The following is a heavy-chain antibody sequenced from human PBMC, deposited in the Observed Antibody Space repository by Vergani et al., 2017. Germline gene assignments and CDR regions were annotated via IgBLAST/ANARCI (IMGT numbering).Heavy chain of an antibody. Sequence: QVQLVESGGGVVQPGRSLRLSCAASGFTFSSYGMHWVRQAPGKGLEWVAVIWYDGSNKYYADSVKGRFTISRDNSKNTLYLQMNSLRAEDTAVYYCARKYDFWSGSNYYYYMDVWGKGP. V-gene: IGHV3-33*01. CDR3: ARKYDFWSGSNYYYYMDV. D-gene: IGHD3-3*01. CDR1: GFTFSSYG. J-gene: IGHJ6*03. CDR2: IWYDGSNK.